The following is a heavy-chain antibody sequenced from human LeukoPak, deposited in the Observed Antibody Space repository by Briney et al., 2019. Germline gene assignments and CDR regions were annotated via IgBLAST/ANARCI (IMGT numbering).Heavy chain of an antibody. D-gene: IGHD2-2*01. CDR1: GYTFTGYY. CDR2: INPNSGGT. CDR3: ARDRRSGSYQLLRTAQMYNWFDP. J-gene: IGHJ5*02. Sequence: GASVKVSCKASGYTFTGYYMHWVRQAPGQGLEWMGWINPNSGGTNYAQKFQGRVTMTRDTSISTAYMELSRLRSDDTAVYYCARDRRSGSYQLLRTAQMYNWFDPWGQGTLVTVSS. V-gene: IGHV1-2*02.